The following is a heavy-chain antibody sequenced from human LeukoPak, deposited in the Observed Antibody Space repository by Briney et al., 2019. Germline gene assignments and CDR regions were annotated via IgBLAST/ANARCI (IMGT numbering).Heavy chain of an antibody. CDR3: ARDPPQEMATIAFDY. CDR1: GGTFSNSA. Sequence: ASVKVSCKASGGTFSNSAITWVRQAPGQGLEWMGWINTNTGNPTYAQGFTGRFVFSLDTSVSTAYLQISSLKAEDTAVYYCARDPPQEMATIAFDYWGQGTLVTVSS. J-gene: IGHJ4*02. V-gene: IGHV7-4-1*02. CDR2: INTNTGNP. D-gene: IGHD5-24*01.